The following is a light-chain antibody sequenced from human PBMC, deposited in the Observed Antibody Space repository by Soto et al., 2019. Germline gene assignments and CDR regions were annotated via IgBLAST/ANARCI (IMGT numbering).Light chain of an antibody. V-gene: IGKV1-5*01. Sequence: DIQMNQSPSTLSASVGDRVTITCRASQSISRWLAWYQQKPGKAPKRLIYAASSLQSGVPSRFSVSVSGTEGTITISSLQSEDGSVYYGQQYNNWPRTFCQGTKVDIK. CDR1: QSISRW. CDR3: QQYNNWPRT. J-gene: IGKJ1*01. CDR2: AAS.